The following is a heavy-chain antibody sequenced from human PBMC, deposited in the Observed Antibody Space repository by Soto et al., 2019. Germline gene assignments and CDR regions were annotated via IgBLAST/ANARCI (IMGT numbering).Heavy chain of an antibody. CDR3: ARGFAGWLLRAVRKYYAYGMDV. V-gene: IGHV4-59*01. CDR2: IYCSGST. J-gene: IGHJ6*04. Sequence: SETLSLTCTVSGGTISIYYWSLIRQPPGKGLEWIGYIYCSGSTNYNPSLKSRVTLSVDTCKNQFSLKLSSVTAADTAVYYCARGFAGWLLRAVRKYYAYGMDVWGKGTPVTLSS. D-gene: IGHD5-18*01. CDR1: GGTISIYY.